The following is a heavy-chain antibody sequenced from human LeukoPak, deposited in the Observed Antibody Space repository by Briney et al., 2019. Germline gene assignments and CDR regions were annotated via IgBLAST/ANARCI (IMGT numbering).Heavy chain of an antibody. V-gene: IGHV3-23*01. CDR3: AKAPDYGDYKGPGGSSRGFDY. Sequence: GGSLRLSCAASGFTFSSYAMSWVRQAPGKGLEWVSAISGSGGSTYYADSVKGRFTISRDNSKNTLYLQMNSLRAEDTAVYYCAKAPDYGDYKGPGGSSRGFDYWGQGTLVTVSS. CDR2: ISGSGGST. J-gene: IGHJ4*02. D-gene: IGHD4-17*01. CDR1: GFTFSSYA.